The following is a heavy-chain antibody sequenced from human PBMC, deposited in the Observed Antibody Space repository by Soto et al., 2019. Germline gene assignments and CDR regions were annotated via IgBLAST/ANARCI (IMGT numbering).Heavy chain of an antibody. CDR3: AKSFGSIWYDYFDY. CDR2: VSGGGGTT. Sequence: GGSLRLSCAASGFTFGTFAMSWVRQAPGKGLEWVSAVSGGGGTTYYADSVKGRFTISRDKSKNTLYLQMNSLRAEDTALYYCAKSFGSIWYDYFDYWGQGSLVTVSS. D-gene: IGHD6-13*01. V-gene: IGHV3-23*01. J-gene: IGHJ4*02. CDR1: GFTFGTFA.